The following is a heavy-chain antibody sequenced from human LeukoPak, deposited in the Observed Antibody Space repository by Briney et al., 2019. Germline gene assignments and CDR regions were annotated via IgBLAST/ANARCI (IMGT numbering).Heavy chain of an antibody. CDR1: GFTFSSDA. CDR3: AKSNNWRGFDY. Sequence: GGSLRLSCAASGFTFSSDAMNWVRQAPGKGVEWVSSITGDGETAFYADSVKGRFIISRDNSKDTLYLQMSSLRVEDTAVYFCAKSNNWRGFDYWGQGTLVTVSS. V-gene: IGHV3-23*01. CDR2: ITGDGETA. J-gene: IGHJ4*02. D-gene: IGHD1-20*01.